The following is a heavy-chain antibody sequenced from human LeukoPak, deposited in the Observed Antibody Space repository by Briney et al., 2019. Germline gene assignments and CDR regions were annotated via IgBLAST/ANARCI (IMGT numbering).Heavy chain of an antibody. CDR2: IIPIFGTA. D-gene: IGHD3-22*01. CDR1: GYTFTSYY. V-gene: IGHV1-69*05. J-gene: IGHJ4*02. Sequence: GASVKVSCKASGYTFTSYYMHWVRQAPGQGLEWMGGIIPIFGTANYAQKFQGRVTITTDESTSTAYMELSSLRSEDTAVYYCAREDYYDSSGYSLFDYWGQGTLVTVSS. CDR3: AREDYYDSSGYSLFDY.